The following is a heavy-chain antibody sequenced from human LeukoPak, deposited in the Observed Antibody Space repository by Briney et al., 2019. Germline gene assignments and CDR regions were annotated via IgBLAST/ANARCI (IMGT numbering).Heavy chain of an antibody. CDR1: GYTFTGYY. J-gene: IGHJ4*02. V-gene: IGHV1-46*01. CDR2: INPSGGST. CDR3: ARDAMSSVTTPPHYFDY. D-gene: IGHD4-17*01. Sequence: GASVKVSCKASGYTFTGYYMHWVRQAPGQGLEWMGIINPSGGSTTYAQKFQGRVTMTRDTSTSTVYMDLSSLRSEDTAVYYCARDAMSSVTTPPHYFDYWGQGTLVTVSS.